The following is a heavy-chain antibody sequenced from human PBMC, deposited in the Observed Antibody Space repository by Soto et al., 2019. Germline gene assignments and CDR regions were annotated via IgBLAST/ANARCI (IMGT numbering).Heavy chain of an antibody. CDR1: GFTFSSYA. CDR2: IIGSGDIT. CDR3: ANIWSGYRSVNY. V-gene: IGHV3-23*01. D-gene: IGHD3-3*01. J-gene: IGHJ4*02. Sequence: EVQLLESGGGLVQPGGSLRLSCAVSGFTFSSYAMSWVRQAPGKGLEWVSAIIGSGDITHYADSVRGRFSISRDNSKNTLYLQMNSLRAEDTAIYYCANIWSGYRSVNYWGQGALVTVSS.